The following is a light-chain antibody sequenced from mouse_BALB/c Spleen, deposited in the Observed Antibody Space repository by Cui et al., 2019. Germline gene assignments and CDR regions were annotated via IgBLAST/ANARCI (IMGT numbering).Light chain of an antibody. V-gene: IGKV5-43*01. CDR2: YAS. CDR1: ESISSN. Sequence: DIVLTQSPATLSVTPGDRVSLSCRASESISSNLHWYQQKSQGAPRLLIKYASQSISGIPARFSGSGTETEFTLSINRVETEEFGMYFCKQNDSWTQLTFGAGTKLEVK. CDR3: KQNDSWTQLT. J-gene: IGKJ5*01.